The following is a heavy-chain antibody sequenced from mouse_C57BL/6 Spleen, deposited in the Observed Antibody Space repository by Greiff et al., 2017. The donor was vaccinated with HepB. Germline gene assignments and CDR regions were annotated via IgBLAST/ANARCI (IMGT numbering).Heavy chain of an antibody. CDR2: IDPETGGT. CDR1: GYTFTDYE. D-gene: IGHD4-1*01. Sequence: VQLQQSGAELVRPGASVTLSCKASGYTFTDYEMHWVKQTPVHGLEWIGAIDPETGGTAYNQKFKGKAILTADKSSSTAYMELRSLTSEDSAVYYCTRRNWGYYFDYWGQGTTLTVSS. CDR3: TRRNWGYYFDY. J-gene: IGHJ2*01. V-gene: IGHV1-15*01.